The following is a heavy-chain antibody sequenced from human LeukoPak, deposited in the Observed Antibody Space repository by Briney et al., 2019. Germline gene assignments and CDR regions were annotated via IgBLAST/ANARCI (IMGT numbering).Heavy chain of an antibody. D-gene: IGHD6-6*01. CDR1: GGSFCGYY. Sequence: SETLSFTSSGYGGSFCGYYWSWIRPPQGKGREWIGEINHSGSTNYNPSLKSLVTISVDTSKNQFSLKLSSVTAADTAVYYCARGHFVAARPKLPYDYWGQGTLVTVSS. J-gene: IGHJ4*02. V-gene: IGHV4-34*01. CDR2: INHSGST. CDR3: ARGHFVAARPKLPYDY.